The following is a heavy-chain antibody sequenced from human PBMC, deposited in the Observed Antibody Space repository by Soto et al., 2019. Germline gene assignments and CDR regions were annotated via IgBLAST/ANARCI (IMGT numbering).Heavy chain of an antibody. V-gene: IGHV4-30-4*01. D-gene: IGHD2-8*01. J-gene: IGHJ5*02. CDR2: IYYSGST. Sequence: SETLSLTCTVSGGSISSGDYYWSWIRQPPGKGLEWIGYIYYSGSTNYNPSLKSRVTISVDTSKNQFSLKLSSVTAADTAVYYCARVRGRLIRFDPWGQGALVTVSS. CDR3: ARVRGRLIRFDP. CDR1: GGSISSGDYY.